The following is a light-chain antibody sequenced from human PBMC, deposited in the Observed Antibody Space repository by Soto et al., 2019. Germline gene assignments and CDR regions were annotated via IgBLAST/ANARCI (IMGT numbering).Light chain of an antibody. CDR2: AAS. J-gene: IGKJ1*01. CDR1: QSISSY. V-gene: IGKV1-39*01. CDR3: QQYTSYPWT. Sequence: DIQMTQSPSSLSASVGDRVTITCRASQSISSYLNWYQQKPGKAPKLLIYAASSLQSGVPSRFSGSGSGTDFTLTISSLQPEDFVTYYCQQYTSYPWTFGQGTKVDI.